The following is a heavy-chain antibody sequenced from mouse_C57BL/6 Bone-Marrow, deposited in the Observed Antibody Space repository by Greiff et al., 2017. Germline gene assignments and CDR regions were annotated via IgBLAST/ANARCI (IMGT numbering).Heavy chain of an antibody. Sequence: VQLQQSGPELVKPGASVKISCKASGYSFTGYYMNWVKQSPEKSLEWIGEINPSTGGTTYNQKFKAKATVTVDTSSSTAYMQLKSLPSEDSAVYYSARFDDYGEFAFWGQGTLGTVSA. CDR3: ARFDDYGEFAF. V-gene: IGHV1-42*01. CDR1: GYSFTGYY. J-gene: IGHJ3*01. D-gene: IGHD2-4*01. CDR2: INPSTGGT.